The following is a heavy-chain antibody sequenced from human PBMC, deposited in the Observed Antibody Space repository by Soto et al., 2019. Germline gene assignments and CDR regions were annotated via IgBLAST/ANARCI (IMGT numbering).Heavy chain of an antibody. Sequence: LETLSLTCTVSGGSISSYYWSWIRQPPGKGLEWIAYIYYSGSTNYNPSLRSRVTISVDTSKNQFSLKLSCVTAADTAVYYCAGPLSSSWYSDWFDPWGQGTMVTVSS. V-gene: IGHV4-59*01. D-gene: IGHD6-13*01. CDR3: AGPLSSSWYSDWFDP. J-gene: IGHJ5*02. CDR1: GGSISSYY. CDR2: IYYSGST.